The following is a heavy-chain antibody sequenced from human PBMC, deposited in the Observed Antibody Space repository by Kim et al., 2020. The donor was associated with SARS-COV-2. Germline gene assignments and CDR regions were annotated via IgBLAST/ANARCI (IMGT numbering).Heavy chain of an antibody. D-gene: IGHD6-6*01. Sequence: SRVTISVDTSKNQFSLKLSSVTAADTAVYYCARDHPDSSASPTVYNWFDPWGQGTLVTVSS. V-gene: IGHV4-30-2*04. J-gene: IGHJ5*02. CDR3: ARDHPDSSASPTVYNWFDP.